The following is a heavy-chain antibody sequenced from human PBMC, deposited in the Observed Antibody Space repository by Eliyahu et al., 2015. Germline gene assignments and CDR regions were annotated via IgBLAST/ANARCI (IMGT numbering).Heavy chain of an antibody. J-gene: IGHJ4*02. D-gene: IGHD3-22*01. CDR3: AREHYYYDSSGYYRLFDY. CDR1: GFPFSXYG. V-gene: IGHV3-33*01. Sequence: QVQLVESGGGVVQPGXSLXLSCAXXGFPFSXYGRHWVRQAPGKGLEWVAVIWYDGSNKYYADSVKGRFTISRDNSKNTLYLQMNSLRAEDTAVYYCAREHYYYDSSGYYRLFDYWGQGTLVTVSS. CDR2: IWYDGSNK.